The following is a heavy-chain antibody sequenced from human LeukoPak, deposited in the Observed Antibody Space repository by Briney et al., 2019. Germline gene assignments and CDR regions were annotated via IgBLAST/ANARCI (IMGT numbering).Heavy chain of an antibody. D-gene: IGHD2-2*02. CDR3: ARHPARYCSSTSSYNNWFDP. J-gene: IGHJ5*02. Sequence: PSETLSLTCAVSGYSISSGYYWGWIRQPPGKGLEWIGSIYHSGSTYYNPSLKSRVTISVDTSKNQFSLKLSSVTAADTAVYYCARHPARYCSSTSSYNNWFDPWGQGTLVTVSS. CDR1: GYSISSGYY. CDR2: IYHSGST. V-gene: IGHV4-38-2*01.